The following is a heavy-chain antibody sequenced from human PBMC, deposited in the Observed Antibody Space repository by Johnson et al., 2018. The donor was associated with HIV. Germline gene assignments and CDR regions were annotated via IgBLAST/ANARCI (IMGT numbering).Heavy chain of an antibody. CDR3: ARDTASSSTLDAFDI. J-gene: IGHJ3*02. CDR2: IKQDGSEK. Sequence: VQLVESGGGLVQPGGSLRLSCAASGFTFSSYWMSWVRQAPGKGLEWVANIKQDGSEKYYVDYVKGRFTISSDKAKNSLYMQMNSLRAEDTAVYYCARDTASSSTLDAFDIWGQGTMVTVSS. D-gene: IGHD2-2*01. V-gene: IGHV3-7*01. CDR1: GFTFSSYW.